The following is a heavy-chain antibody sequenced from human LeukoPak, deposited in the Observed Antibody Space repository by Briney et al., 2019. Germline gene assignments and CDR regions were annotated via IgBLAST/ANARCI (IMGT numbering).Heavy chain of an antibody. CDR2: ISGSGGST. V-gene: IGHV3-23*01. CDR1: GFTFSSYA. D-gene: IGHD6-19*01. Sequence: GGSLRLSCAASGFTFSSYAMSWVRQAPGKGLEWVSAISGSGGSTYYADSVKGRFTISRDNSKNTLYLQMNSLRAEDTAVYYCACYSSGWYRSGYDYWGLGTLVTVSS. J-gene: IGHJ4*02. CDR3: ACYSSGWYRSGYDY.